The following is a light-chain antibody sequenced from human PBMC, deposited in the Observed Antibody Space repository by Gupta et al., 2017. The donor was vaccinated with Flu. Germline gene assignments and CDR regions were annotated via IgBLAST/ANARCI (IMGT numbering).Light chain of an antibody. CDR2: WGS. J-gene: IGKJ4*01. CDR1: QSLLRSNGYNY. Sequence: ISCRSSQSLLRSNGYNYLDWYLQKPGQSPQLLIYWGSNRASGVPDRLSGSGSGTDFTLKISRVEAEDVGVYYCMQSHYNLSFGGGTKVEIK. V-gene: IGKV2-28*01. CDR3: MQSHYNLS.